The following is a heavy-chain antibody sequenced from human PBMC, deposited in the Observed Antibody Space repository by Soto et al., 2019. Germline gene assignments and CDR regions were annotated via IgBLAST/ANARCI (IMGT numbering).Heavy chain of an antibody. J-gene: IGHJ6*02. D-gene: IGHD6-6*01. V-gene: IGHV1-18*01. CDR3: AREGRRPYYYYGMDV. CDR2: ISTYNGDA. CDR1: GYTFSTSG. Sequence: ASVKVSCKSSGYTFSTSGISWVRQAPGQGLEWMGWISTYNGDANYAQRFQGRVTMTTDTSTSTTFMELRSLRSDDTAVYYCAREGRRPYYYYGMDVWGQGTTVTVSS.